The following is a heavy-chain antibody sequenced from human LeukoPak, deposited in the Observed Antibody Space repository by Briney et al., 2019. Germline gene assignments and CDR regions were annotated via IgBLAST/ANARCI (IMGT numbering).Heavy chain of an antibody. Sequence: PGGSLRLSCAASGFTFSSYWMSWVRQAPGKGLEWVANIKQDGSEKYYVDSVKGRFTISRDNAKNLLYLQMNSLRAEDTAVYYCARAREVYTAMAYFDYWGQGTLVTVSS. CDR2: IKQDGSEK. J-gene: IGHJ4*02. D-gene: IGHD5-18*01. CDR3: ARAREVYTAMAYFDY. CDR1: GFTFSSYW. V-gene: IGHV3-7*04.